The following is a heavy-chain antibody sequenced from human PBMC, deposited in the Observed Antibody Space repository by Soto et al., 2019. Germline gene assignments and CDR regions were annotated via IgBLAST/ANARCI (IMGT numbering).Heavy chain of an antibody. CDR1: GFTVSNNY. Sequence: EVQLVESGGGLIQPGGSLRLSCAVSGFTVSNNYMSWVRQAPGKGLEGVSVIYSGGYTAYGDSVKGRFTISRDNSKNTTILQINGRGAENRALFFGALHPGGGGYWGQGTLVTVSS. D-gene: IGHD3-10*01. CDR3: ALHPGGGGY. J-gene: IGHJ4*02. V-gene: IGHV3-53*01. CDR2: IYSGGYT.